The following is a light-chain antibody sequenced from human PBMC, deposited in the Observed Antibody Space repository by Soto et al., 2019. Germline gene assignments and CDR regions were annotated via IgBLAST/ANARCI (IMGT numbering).Light chain of an antibody. CDR2: DVS. CDR1: SSDVGGYNY. V-gene: IGLV2-14*01. J-gene: IGLJ2*01. CDR3: SSYTSSSTLGV. Sequence: QSALTQPASVSGSPGQSITISCTGTSSDVGGYNYVSWYQQHPGKAPKLMIYDVSNRPSGVSNRFSGSKSGNTASLTISGLQAEDEADYYCSSYTSSSTLGVFGGGPKLTV.